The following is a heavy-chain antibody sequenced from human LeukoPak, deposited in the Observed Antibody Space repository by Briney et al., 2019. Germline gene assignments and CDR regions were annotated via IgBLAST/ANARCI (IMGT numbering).Heavy chain of an antibody. CDR2: INSDSSST. D-gene: IGHD2-15*01. CDR1: EFTFSSSW. CDR3: TRALGATRNALDI. Sequence: PGGSLRLSCVASEFTFSSSWMHWVRQAPGKGLVWVSRINSDSSSTNYADSVKGRFTISRDNAKNTLYLQMNSLTAEDTAVYYCTRALGATRNALDIWGQGTMVTVSS. J-gene: IGHJ3*02. V-gene: IGHV3-74*01.